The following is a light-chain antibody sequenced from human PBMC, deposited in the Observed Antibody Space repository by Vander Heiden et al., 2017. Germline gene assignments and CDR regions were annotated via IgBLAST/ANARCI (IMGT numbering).Light chain of an antibody. J-gene: IGKJ1*01. CDR1: QDIGTH. CDR2: DAS. Sequence: DIQMHQYPSSLSASVGDRITITCRASQDIGTHVNWYHHKPGNVPKLLIHDASTLQFWVPSTFSGSGSGTEFTLTISSLQPEDFATYYCQQSFNSPRTFGQGTKVDIK. CDR3: QQSFNSPRT. V-gene: IGKV1-39*01.